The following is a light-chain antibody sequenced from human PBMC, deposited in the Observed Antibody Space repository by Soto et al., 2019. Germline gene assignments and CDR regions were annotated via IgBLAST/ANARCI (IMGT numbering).Light chain of an antibody. CDR3: QQRRKWPT. CDR2: DAS. J-gene: IGKJ5*01. V-gene: IGKV3-11*01. Sequence: ETGLTHSLITLLRSAGDRATRSFRASQSVSSYLAWYQQKPGQAPRLLIYDASNRATGIPARFSGSGSGTDFTLTISSLEPEDFAVYYCQQRRKWPTFGQGTRLDIK. CDR1: QSVSSY.